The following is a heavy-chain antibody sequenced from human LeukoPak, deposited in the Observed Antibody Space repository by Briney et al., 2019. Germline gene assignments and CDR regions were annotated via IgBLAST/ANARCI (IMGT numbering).Heavy chain of an antibody. CDR2: IYSGGST. D-gene: IGHD1-1*01. CDR1: GFTVSSNH. CDR3: ARGPAGYN. Sequence: GGSLRLSCAASGFTVSSNHMSWVRQAPGRGLEWVSVIYSGGSTDYADSVKGRFTISRDNSKNTLYLQMNSLRAEDTAVYHCARGPAGYNWGQGTLVTVSS. V-gene: IGHV3-53*01. J-gene: IGHJ4*02.